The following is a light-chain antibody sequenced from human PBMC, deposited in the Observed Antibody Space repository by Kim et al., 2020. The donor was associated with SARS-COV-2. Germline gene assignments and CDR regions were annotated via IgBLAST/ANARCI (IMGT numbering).Light chain of an antibody. V-gene: IGKV3-15*01. Sequence: VAPGERATLSCRASQSVSSNLAWYQQKPGQAPRLLIYGASTRATGIPARFSGSGSGTAFTLTISSLQSEDFAVYYCQQYNNWPFTFGGGTKVDIK. CDR3: QQYNNWPFT. CDR1: QSVSSN. J-gene: IGKJ4*01. CDR2: GAS.